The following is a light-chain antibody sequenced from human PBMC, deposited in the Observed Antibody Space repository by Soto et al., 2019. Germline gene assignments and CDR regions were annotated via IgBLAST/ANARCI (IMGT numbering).Light chain of an antibody. CDR1: SSDVGYTF. J-gene: IGLJ1*01. V-gene: IGLV2-14*03. Sequence: QSVLTQPAPVSGSPRQSITVSCTATSSDVGYTFVSWYQHHPGKAPKLLIYDVANRPSGVSTRFSGSRSGDTASLTISGLQAEDEADYFCSAYTSSTTLLVFGTGTKVTVL. CDR3: SAYTSSTTLLV. CDR2: DVA.